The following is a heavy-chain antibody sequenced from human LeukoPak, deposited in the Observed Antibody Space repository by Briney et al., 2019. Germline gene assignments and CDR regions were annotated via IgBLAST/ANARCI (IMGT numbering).Heavy chain of an antibody. J-gene: IGHJ4*02. CDR1: GFTFSSHG. V-gene: IGHV3-66*01. Sequence: GGSLRLSCAASGFTFSSHGMSWVRQAPGKGLEWVSLIYSRGDTKYADSVKGRFTISRDNSKNTLYLQMSSLRTEDTAVYYCAKRPLNYYDSSGYLDYWGQGTLVTVSS. D-gene: IGHD3-22*01. CDR2: IYSRGDT. CDR3: AKRPLNYYDSSGYLDY.